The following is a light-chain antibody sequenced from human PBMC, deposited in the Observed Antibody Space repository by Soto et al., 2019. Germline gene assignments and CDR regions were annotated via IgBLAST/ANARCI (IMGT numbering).Light chain of an antibody. Sequence: QSVLTQPASVSGSPGQSITISFTGTSSDVGDYDFVSWYQHYPGKAPQLMIFEVSYRASGVSNRFSGSKSGNTASLTISGLQAEDEADYYCSSYTATSTLPIFGTGTKVTVL. J-gene: IGLJ1*01. CDR3: SSYTATSTLPI. CDR1: SSDVGDYDF. V-gene: IGLV2-14*01. CDR2: EVS.